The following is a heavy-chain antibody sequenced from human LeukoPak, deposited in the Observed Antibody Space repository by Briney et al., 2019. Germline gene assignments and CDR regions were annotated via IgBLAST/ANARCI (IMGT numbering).Heavy chain of an antibody. CDR2: ISNTGSVI. D-gene: IGHD2-2*01. CDR3: ARNLPAADY. CDR1: GSTFCSHT. J-gene: IGHJ4*02. Sequence: GGSLILSCAASGSTFCSHTMNWVRQAPGKGLEWISYISNTGSVIYYADPVKGRFTISRDNAKNSLYLQMNSLRAEDTAVYYCARNLPAADYWGQGTLVTVSS. V-gene: IGHV3-48*04.